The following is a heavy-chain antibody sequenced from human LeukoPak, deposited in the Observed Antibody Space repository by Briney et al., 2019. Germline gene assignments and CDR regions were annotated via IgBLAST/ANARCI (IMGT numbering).Heavy chain of an antibody. Sequence: SVKVSCKASGGTISSYAISWVRQAPGQGLEWMGRIIPIFGIANYAQKFQGRVTITADKSTSTAYMELSSLRSEDTAVYYCARDSGSMVRGVYFDYWGQGTLVTVSS. V-gene: IGHV1-69*04. CDR3: ARDSGSMVRGVYFDY. CDR2: IIPIFGIA. J-gene: IGHJ4*02. D-gene: IGHD3-10*01. CDR1: GGTISSYA.